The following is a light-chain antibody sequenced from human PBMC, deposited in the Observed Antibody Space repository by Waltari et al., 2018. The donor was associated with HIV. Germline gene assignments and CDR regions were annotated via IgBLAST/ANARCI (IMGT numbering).Light chain of an antibody. J-gene: IGLJ3*02. CDR2: EVS. CDR1: GHAVDFYTF. CDR3: SSFTSQGSLM. V-gene: IGLV2-14*03. Sequence: QSPLYQPASVSGSPGQSIPISCTAVGHAVDFYTFVSWYRQHPGKAPQLIIYEVSGRPSGVSSRFSGSRSGVTASLTISGLQAEDEADYFCSSFTSQGSLMFGGGTKLTVL.